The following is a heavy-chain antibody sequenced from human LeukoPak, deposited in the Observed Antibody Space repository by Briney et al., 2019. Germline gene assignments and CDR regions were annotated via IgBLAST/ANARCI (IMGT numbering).Heavy chain of an antibody. CDR2: ISYDGSNK. CDR3: AKDGSRVAGPSDFDY. J-gene: IGHJ4*02. CDR1: GFTFSSYG. D-gene: IGHD6-19*01. V-gene: IGHV3-30*18. Sequence: GGSLRLSCAASGFTFSSYGMHWVRQAPGKGLEWVAVISYDGSNKYYADSVKGRFTISRDNSKNTLYLQMNSLRAEDTAVYYCAKDGSRVAGPSDFDYWGQGTLVTVSS.